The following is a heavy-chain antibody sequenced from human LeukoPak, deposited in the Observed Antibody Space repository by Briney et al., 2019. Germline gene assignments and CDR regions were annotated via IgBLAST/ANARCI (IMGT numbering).Heavy chain of an antibody. Sequence: GGSLRLSCAASGFTFDDYGMSWVRQAPGKGLEWVSGINWNGGSTGYADSVKGRFTISRDNAKNSLYLQMNSLRAEDTALYYCARDVTTDYDYVWGSYRHSPIDYWGQGTLVTVSS. CDR1: GFTFDDYG. CDR3: ARDVTTDYDYVWGSYRHSPIDY. CDR2: INWNGGST. J-gene: IGHJ4*02. D-gene: IGHD3-16*02. V-gene: IGHV3-20*04.